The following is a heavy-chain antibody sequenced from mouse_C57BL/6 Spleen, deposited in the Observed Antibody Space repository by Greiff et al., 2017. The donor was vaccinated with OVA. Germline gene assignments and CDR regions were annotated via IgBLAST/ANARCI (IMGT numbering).Heavy chain of an antibody. CDR3: ARNSREDYDPYAMDY. CDR2: INPGSGGT. D-gene: IGHD2-4*01. CDR1: GYAFTNYL. J-gene: IGHJ4*01. V-gene: IGHV1-54*01. Sequence: VKLMESGAELVRPGTSVKVSCKASGYAFTNYLIEWVKQRPGQGLEWIGVINPGSGGTNYNEKFKGKATLTADKSSSTAYMQLSSLTSEDSAVYFCARNSREDYDPYAMDYWGQGTSVTVSS.